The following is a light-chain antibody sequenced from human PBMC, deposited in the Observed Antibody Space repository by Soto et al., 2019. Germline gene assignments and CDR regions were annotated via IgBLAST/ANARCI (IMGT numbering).Light chain of an antibody. CDR1: QSVSSN. V-gene: IGKV3-15*01. CDR3: QQYNNWPPYT. Sequence: EIVMTQSPATLSVSPGERVTLSCRASQSVSSNLAWYQQKPGQAPRLLIYDASTRVTGIPARFSGSGSGTEFTLTISSLQSQDFAVYFCQQYNNWPPYTFGQGTKLEIK. CDR2: DAS. J-gene: IGKJ2*01.